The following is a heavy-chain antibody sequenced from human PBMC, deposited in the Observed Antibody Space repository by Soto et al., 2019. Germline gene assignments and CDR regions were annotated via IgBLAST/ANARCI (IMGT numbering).Heavy chain of an antibody. Sequence: SVKVSCKASGFTFTSSAMQWLRQARGQRLEWIGWIVVGSGNTNYAQKFQERVTITRDMSTSTAYMELSSLRSEDTAVYYCAAAEYYDFWSGPSPLNVWGKGTTVTVSS. CDR2: IVVGSGNT. CDR3: AAAEYYDFWSGPSPLNV. J-gene: IGHJ6*04. V-gene: IGHV1-58*02. CDR1: GFTFTSSA. D-gene: IGHD3-3*01.